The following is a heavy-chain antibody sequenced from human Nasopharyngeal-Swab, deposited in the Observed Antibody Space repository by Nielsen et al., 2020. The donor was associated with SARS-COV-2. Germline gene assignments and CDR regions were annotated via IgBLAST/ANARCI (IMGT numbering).Heavy chain of an antibody. CDR3: ARLGGSSWFFDL. V-gene: IGHV3-7*05. CDR1: GFTFSNAW. Sequence: GESLKISCAASGFTFSNAWMNWVRQAPGKGLEWVANIKQDGSEKYYVDSVKGRFTISRDNAKNSLYLQMNSLRAEDTAMYYCARLGGSSWFFDLWGRGTLVTVSS. J-gene: IGHJ2*01. CDR2: IKQDGSEK. D-gene: IGHD3-16*01.